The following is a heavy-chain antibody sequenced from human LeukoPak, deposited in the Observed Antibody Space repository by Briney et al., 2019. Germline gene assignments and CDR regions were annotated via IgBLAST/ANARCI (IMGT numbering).Heavy chain of an antibody. Sequence: SETLSLTCNVSGDSIRGFYWGWIRQPPGKGLEWIGYFYYSGDTNYNPALESRVIISVDTSKNQFSLKLSSVTAADTAVYYCARDRSHSLFDYWGQGTLVTVSS. J-gene: IGHJ4*02. CDR2: FYYSGDT. V-gene: IGHV4-59*12. CDR3: ARDRSHSLFDY. CDR1: GDSIRGFY.